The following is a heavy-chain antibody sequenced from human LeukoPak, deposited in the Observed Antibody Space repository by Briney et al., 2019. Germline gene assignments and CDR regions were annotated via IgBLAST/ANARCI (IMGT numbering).Heavy chain of an antibody. D-gene: IGHD5-18*01. CDR3: ARHAVDTAMPQFDY. CDR2: IHYSGST. Sequence: SETLSLTCTVSGGSIRSRSYYWGWIRQPPGTGLEWIGSIHYSGSTYYSASLKSRVTISVDTSKNQFSMKLSSVTAADTAVYFCARHAVDTAMPQFDYWGQGTLVTVSS. V-gene: IGHV4-39*01. J-gene: IGHJ4*02. CDR1: GGSIRSRSYY.